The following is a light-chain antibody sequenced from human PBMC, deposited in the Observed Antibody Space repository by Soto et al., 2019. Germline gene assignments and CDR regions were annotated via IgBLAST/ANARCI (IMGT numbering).Light chain of an antibody. CDR3: QQSAT. J-gene: IGKJ3*01. CDR2: DAS. V-gene: IGKV3-20*01. CDR1: QIVRSNS. Sequence: EIMLTQYPGNRSLSPGDRATLSCRASQIVRSNSLAWYQQKPGQPPRLLIYDASSRPPGIPDRRSGRGSGPDFTLTISRLLAEDVAVYYCQQSATFGPGTKVDIK.